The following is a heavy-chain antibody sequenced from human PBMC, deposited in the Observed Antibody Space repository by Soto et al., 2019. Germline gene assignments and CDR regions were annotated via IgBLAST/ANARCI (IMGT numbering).Heavy chain of an antibody. V-gene: IGHV1-8*01. CDR1: GYTFSDFD. D-gene: IGHD3-16*01. J-gene: IGHJ6*04. CDR2: MNAKSGDT. CDR3: ARGNHFNYAGFDV. Sequence: QAHLEQSGAELKRPGASVKVSCKASGYTFSDFDINWLRQASGQGPEWMGWMNAKSGDTFFPQRFQGKFNITWDTALSTAYTDVGSLSLDDTDIYYGARGNHFNYAGFDVWGEGTTVAVSS.